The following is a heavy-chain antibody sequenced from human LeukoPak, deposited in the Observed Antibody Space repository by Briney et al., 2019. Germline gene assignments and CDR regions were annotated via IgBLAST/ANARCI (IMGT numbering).Heavy chain of an antibody. CDR1: GYTFTSYG. D-gene: IGHD6-19*01. Sequence: ASVKVSCKASGYTFTSYGISWVRQAPGQGLEWMGWISAYNGNTNYAQKLQGRVTMTTDTSTSTAYMELRSLRSDDTAVYYCARDRGIGWSSGWYGVYWGQGTLVTVSS. V-gene: IGHV1-18*01. CDR3: ARDRGIGWSSGWYGVY. J-gene: IGHJ4*02. CDR2: ISAYNGNT.